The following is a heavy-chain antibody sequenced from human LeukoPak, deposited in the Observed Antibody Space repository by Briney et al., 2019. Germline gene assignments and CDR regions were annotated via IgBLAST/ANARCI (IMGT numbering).Heavy chain of an antibody. D-gene: IGHD3-10*01. CDR2: INHSGST. CDR1: GGSFSGYY. CDR3: ARVDYYGSGSSTAFDY. V-gene: IGHV4-34*01. Sequence: ASETLSLTCAVYGGSFSGYYWSWIRQPPGKGLEWIGEINHSGSTNYNPSLKSRVTISVDTSKNQFSLKLSSVTAADTAVYYCARVDYYGSGSSTAFDYWGQGTLVTVSS. J-gene: IGHJ4*02.